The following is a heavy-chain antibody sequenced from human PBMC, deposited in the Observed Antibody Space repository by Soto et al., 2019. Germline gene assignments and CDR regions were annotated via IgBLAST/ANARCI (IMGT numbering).Heavy chain of an antibody. CDR2: INAGNGNT. CDR3: ARDRGPLLWFGELSGY. J-gene: IGHJ4*02. V-gene: IGHV1-3*01. D-gene: IGHD3-10*01. CDR1: GYTFTSYA. Sequence: ASVKVSCKASGYTFTSYAMHWVRQAPGQRLEWMGWINAGNGNTKYSQKFQGRVTITRDTSASTAYMELSSLRSEDTAVYYCARDRGPLLWFGELSGYWGQGTLVTVSS.